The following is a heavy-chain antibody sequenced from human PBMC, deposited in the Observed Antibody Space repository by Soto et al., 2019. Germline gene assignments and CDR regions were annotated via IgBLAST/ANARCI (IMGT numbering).Heavy chain of an antibody. CDR1: GFTFSSYG. V-gene: IGHV3-30*18. J-gene: IGHJ6*02. Sequence: QVQLVESGGGVVQPGRSLRLSCAASGFTFSSYGMHWVRQAPGKAPEWVAVISYDGSNKYYADSVKGRFTISRDNSKNTLYLQMNSLRAEETAVYYCAKGGCSSTSCYAAYYYGMDVWGQGTTVTVFS. CDR2: ISYDGSNK. D-gene: IGHD2-2*01. CDR3: AKGGCSSTSCYAAYYYGMDV.